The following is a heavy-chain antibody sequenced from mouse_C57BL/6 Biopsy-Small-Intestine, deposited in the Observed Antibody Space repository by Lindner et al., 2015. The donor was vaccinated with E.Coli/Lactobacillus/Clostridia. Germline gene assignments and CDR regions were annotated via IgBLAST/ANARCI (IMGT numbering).Heavy chain of an antibody. D-gene: IGHD1-1*01. CDR1: GFTFSDYG. Sequence: VQESGGGLVKPGGSLKLSCAASGFTFSDYGMHWVRQAPEKGLEWVAYISSGSSIIYYADTMKGRFTISRDNAKNTLFLQMTSLRSEDTAMYYCARDGSSYAMDYWGQGTSVTVSS. CDR3: ARDGSSYAMDY. J-gene: IGHJ4*01. CDR2: ISSGSSII. V-gene: IGHV5-17*01.